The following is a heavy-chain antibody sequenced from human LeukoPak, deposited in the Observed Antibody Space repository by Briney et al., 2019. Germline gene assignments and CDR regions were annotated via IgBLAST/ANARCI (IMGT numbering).Heavy chain of an antibody. CDR1: GYTFTSYG. J-gene: IGHJ5*02. V-gene: IGHV1-69*13. CDR3: ATHAPYYYDSSGYYGTTDGGNWFDP. Sequence: ASAKVSCKASGYTFTSYGISWVRQAPGQGLEWMGGIIPIFGTANYAQKFQGRVTITADESTSTAYMELSSLRSGDTAVYYCATHAPYYYDSSGYYGTTDGGNWFDPWGQGTLVTVSS. CDR2: IIPIFGTA. D-gene: IGHD3-22*01.